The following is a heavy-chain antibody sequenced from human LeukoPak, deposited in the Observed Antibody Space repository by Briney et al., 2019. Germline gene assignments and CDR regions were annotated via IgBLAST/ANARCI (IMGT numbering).Heavy chain of an antibody. D-gene: IGHD1-26*01. J-gene: IGHJ4*02. Sequence: ASVKVSCKASGGTFSRYAISWVRQAPGQGLEWMGGIIPIFGTANYAQKFQGRVTITADKSTSTAYMELSSLRSEDTAVYYCAREAYSGSYYAFDYWGQGTLVTVSS. CDR2: IIPIFGTA. CDR3: AREAYSGSYYAFDY. V-gene: IGHV1-69*06. CDR1: GGTFSRYA.